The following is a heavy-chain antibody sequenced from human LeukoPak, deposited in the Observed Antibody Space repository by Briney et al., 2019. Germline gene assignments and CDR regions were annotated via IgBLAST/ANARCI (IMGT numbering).Heavy chain of an antibody. CDR2: TYYRSKWYN. Sequence: SQTLSLTCAISGDSVYSNSAAWNWIRQSPSRGLEWLGRTYYRSKWYNDYAVSVKSRITINPDTSKNQFSLQLNSVTPEDTAVYYCARGLYYYGSGSYSPDAFDIWGQGTMVTVSS. V-gene: IGHV6-1*01. CDR1: GDSVYSNSAA. CDR3: ARGLYYYGSGSYSPDAFDI. D-gene: IGHD3-10*01. J-gene: IGHJ3*02.